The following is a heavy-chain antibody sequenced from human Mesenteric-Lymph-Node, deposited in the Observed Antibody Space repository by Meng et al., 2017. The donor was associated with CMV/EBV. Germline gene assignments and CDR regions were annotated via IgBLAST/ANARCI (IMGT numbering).Heavy chain of an antibody. V-gene: IGHV3-7*01. CDR1: GFNFGIYW. CDR3: VRNSPGGWAIVVVPAAIREVG. D-gene: IGHD2-2*01. J-gene: IGHJ4*02. CDR2: IKEDGSEN. Sequence: GESLKISCAASGFNFGIYWMSWVRQAPGKGLEWVANIKEDGSENKYADSVKGRFTISRDNSRNFLYQQMNSLRPEDMAVYYCVRNSPGGWAIVVVPAAIREVGWGQGTLVTVSS.